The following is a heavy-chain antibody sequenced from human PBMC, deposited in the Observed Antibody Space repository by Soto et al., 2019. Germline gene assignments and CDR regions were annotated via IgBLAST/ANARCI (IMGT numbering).Heavy chain of an antibody. J-gene: IGHJ4*02. D-gene: IGHD4-17*01. CDR2: ISYDGSNK. V-gene: IGHV3-30*18. Sequence: QVQLVESGGGVVQPGRSLRLSCAASGFTFSSYGMHWVRQAPGKGLEWVAVISYDGSNKYYADSVKGRFTISRDNSKNTLYLQMNSLRAEDTAVYYCAKATVWPTVTTGDDDYWGQGTLVTVSS. CDR1: GFTFSSYG. CDR3: AKATVWPTVTTGDDDY.